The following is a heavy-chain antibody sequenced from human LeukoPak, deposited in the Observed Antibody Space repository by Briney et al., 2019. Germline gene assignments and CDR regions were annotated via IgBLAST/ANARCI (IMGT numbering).Heavy chain of an antibody. J-gene: IGHJ4*02. V-gene: IGHV4-59*01. CDR2: IYYSGST. CDR1: GGSISSYY. Sequence: SETLSLTCPVSGGSISSYYWSGIRQPPGKGLEWIGYIYYSGSTNYNPSLKSRVTISVDTSKNQFSLKLSSVTAADTAVYYCARDRPVAGYFDYWGQGTLVTVSS. D-gene: IGHD6-19*01. CDR3: ARDRPVAGYFDY.